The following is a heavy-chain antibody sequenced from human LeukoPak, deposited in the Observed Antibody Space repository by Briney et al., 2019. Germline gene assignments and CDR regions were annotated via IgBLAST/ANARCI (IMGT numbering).Heavy chain of an antibody. D-gene: IGHD1-1*01. CDR2: IVSETVGGRT. J-gene: IGHJ4*02. CDR1: GLTFADAW. CDR3: ATSITTPGAFDI. Sequence: GGSLRLSCVASGLTFADAWMNWVRQAPGKGLEWVARIVSETVGGRTDYAASVKGRFTISRDDSKSTLFLQMSSLKIEDTAVYYCATSITTPGAFDIWGQGVLVTVSS. V-gene: IGHV3-15*07.